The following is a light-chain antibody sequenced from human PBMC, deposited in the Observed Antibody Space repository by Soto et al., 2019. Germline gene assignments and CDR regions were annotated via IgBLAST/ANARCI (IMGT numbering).Light chain of an antibody. CDR1: QSVRIN. J-gene: IGKJ4*01. CDR2: SAV. V-gene: IGKV3-15*01. Sequence: EIVMTQSPATLSGSPWERATLSSRASQSVRINAAYYQKKPDQSRRLLIYSAVTTSTGVPDRYSSRGSGTYFTLTICRLQSEDFAVYYCQEYSKWRALTFGGGTKV. CDR3: QEYSKWRALT.